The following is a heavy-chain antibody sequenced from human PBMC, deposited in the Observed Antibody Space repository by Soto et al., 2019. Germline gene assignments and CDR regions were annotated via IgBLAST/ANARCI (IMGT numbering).Heavy chain of an antibody. D-gene: IGHD6-13*01. J-gene: IGHJ4*02. CDR1: VFTFSSYA. CDR3: AKDKYLTSGWGIAAAVTRFDY. Sequence: PRWSLRLSCSASVFTFSSYAMSWGRQAPGKGLEWVSAISGSGGSTYYADSVKGRFTISRDNSKNTLYLQMNSLRAEDTAVYYCAKDKYLTSGWGIAAAVTRFDYWGQGTLVTVSS. V-gene: IGHV3-23*01. CDR2: ISGSGGST.